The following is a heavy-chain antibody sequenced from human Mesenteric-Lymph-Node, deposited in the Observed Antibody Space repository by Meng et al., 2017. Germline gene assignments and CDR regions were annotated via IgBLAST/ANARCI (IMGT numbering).Heavy chain of an antibody. J-gene: IGHJ4*02. D-gene: IGHD4-17*01. CDR2: IKQDGSEK. Sequence: GGSLRLSCAASGFTFSTYWMSWVRQAPGKGLEWVANIKQDGSEKYYVDSVKGRFTISRDNAKNSLYLQMNSLRAEDTAVYYCAKIIRPDYGDYSLDYWGQGTLVTVSS. CDR3: AKIIRPDYGDYSLDY. V-gene: IGHV3-7*03. CDR1: GFTFSTYW.